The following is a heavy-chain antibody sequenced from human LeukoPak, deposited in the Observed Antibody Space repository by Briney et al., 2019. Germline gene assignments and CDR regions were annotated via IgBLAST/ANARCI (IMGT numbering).Heavy chain of an antibody. CDR3: ARDRAGDSFDI. CDR2: IYTSGNT. J-gene: IGHJ3*02. CDR1: GGSSNNYY. D-gene: IGHD7-27*01. Sequence: SETLSLTCTVSGGSSNNYYWTWIRQPAGKGLEWIGRIYTSGNTNYNPSLKSQVTISMDTSKNQFSLNLNSVTAADTAVYYCARDRAGDSFDIWGQGTMVTVSS. V-gene: IGHV4-4*07.